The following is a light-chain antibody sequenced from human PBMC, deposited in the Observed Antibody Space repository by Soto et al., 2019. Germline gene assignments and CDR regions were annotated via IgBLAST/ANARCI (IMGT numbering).Light chain of an antibody. J-gene: IGKJ5*01. CDR3: QQYNTWPIT. CDR1: QSVSSS. V-gene: IGKV3-15*01. CDR2: GAS. Sequence: EIGMTKYPATLSVSPGERATLSCRASQSVSSSLAWYQQKPGQAPRLLIYGASTGATGIPARFSGSGSGTDFSLTISSLQSEDFAIYYCQQYNTWPITFGQGTRLENK.